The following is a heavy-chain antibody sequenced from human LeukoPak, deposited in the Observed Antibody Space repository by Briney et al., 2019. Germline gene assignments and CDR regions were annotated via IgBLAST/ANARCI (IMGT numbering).Heavy chain of an antibody. J-gene: IGHJ4*02. CDR3: ANGGIVLMVYAIPSSPWGFDY. Sequence: GGSLRLSCAASGFTFSSCAMSWVRQAPGKGLEWVSAISGSGGSTYYADSVKGRFTISRDNSKNTLYLQMNSLRAEDTAVYYCANGGIVLMVYAIPSSPWGFDYWGQGTLVTVSS. V-gene: IGHV3-23*01. D-gene: IGHD2-8*01. CDR2: ISGSGGST. CDR1: GFTFSSCA.